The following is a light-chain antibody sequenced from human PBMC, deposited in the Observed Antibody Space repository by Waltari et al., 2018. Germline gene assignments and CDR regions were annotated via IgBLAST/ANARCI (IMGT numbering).Light chain of an antibody. CDR1: NVGSKS. CDR2: DDS. Sequence: SYVLTQPPSASVASGKTARITRGGENVGSKSVHWYQQKPGQAPLLVVYDDSARPSGIPDRDSASNSGNTATLTISRVENGDEADYYCQVWDTTSDRVVFGGGTKLTVL. J-gene: IGLJ2*01. V-gene: IGLV3-21*03. CDR3: QVWDTTSDRVV.